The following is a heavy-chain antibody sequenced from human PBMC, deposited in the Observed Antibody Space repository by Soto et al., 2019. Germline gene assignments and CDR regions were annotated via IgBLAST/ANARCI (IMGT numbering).Heavy chain of an antibody. CDR1: GYTFTSYG. CDR2: ISAYNGNT. J-gene: IGHJ4*02. CDR3: VGQQLAPWFDY. D-gene: IGHD6-13*01. Sequence: ASVKVSCRASGYTFTSYGISWVRQAPGQGLEWMGWISAYNGNTNYAQKLQGRVTMTTDTSTSTAYMELRSLRSDDTAVYYCVGQQLAPWFDYWGQGTLVTVSS. V-gene: IGHV1-18*01.